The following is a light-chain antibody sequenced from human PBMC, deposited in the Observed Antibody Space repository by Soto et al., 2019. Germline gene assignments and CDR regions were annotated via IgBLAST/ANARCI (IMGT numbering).Light chain of an antibody. CDR1: QNINNN. V-gene: IGKV3-15*01. CDR2: GAY. J-gene: IGKJ4*01. Sequence: EIVMTQSPATLSVSPGERATLFCRASQNINNNLAWYQQKPGQAPRLLIYGAYTRATGIPATFSGSGSGTEFTLTISSLQSEDFAVYYCHQYNSWPPLTFGGGTKVDIK. CDR3: HQYNSWPPLT.